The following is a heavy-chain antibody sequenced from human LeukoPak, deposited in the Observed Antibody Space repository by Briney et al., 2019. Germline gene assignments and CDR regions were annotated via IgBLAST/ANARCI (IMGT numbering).Heavy chain of an antibody. CDR3: AREGWFGELLFSQEYYYGMDV. D-gene: IGHD3-10*01. CDR2: INPNSGGT. CDR1: GYTLTGYY. V-gene: IGHV1-2*02. Sequence: ASVKVSCEASGYTLTGYYMHWLRQAPGQGLEWMGWINPNSGGTNYAQKFQGRVTMTRDTSISTAYMELSRLRSDDTAVYYCAREGWFGELLFSQEYYYGMDVWGQGTTVTVSS. J-gene: IGHJ6*02.